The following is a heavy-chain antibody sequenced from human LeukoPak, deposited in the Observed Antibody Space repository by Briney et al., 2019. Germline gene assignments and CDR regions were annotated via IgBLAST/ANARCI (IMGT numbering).Heavy chain of an antibody. V-gene: IGHV4-39*01. CDR3: ARRKLLWFGDPRSYYFDY. D-gene: IGHD3-10*01. J-gene: IGHJ4*02. Sequence: SETLSLTCTVSGGSISSSSYYWGWIRQPPGKGLEWIGSIYYSGSTYYNPSLKSRVTISVDTPKNQFSLKLSSVTAADTAVYYCARRKLLWFGDPRSYYFDYWGQGTLVTVSS. CDR2: IYYSGST. CDR1: GGSISSSSYY.